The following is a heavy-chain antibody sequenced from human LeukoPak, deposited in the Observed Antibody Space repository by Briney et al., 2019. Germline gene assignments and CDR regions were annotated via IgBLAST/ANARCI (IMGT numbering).Heavy chain of an antibody. CDR2: INPSGGST. J-gene: IGHJ5*02. Sequence: ASVKVSCKASGYTFTSYYMHWVRQAPGQGLEWMGIINPSGGSTSYAQKFQGRVTMTRDMSTSTAYMEVSRLTSDDTAVYYCARRSGHCSGGSCYFRFDPWGQGTLVTVSS. D-gene: IGHD2-15*01. CDR3: ARRSGHCSGGSCYFRFDP. CDR1: GYTFTSYY. V-gene: IGHV1-46*01.